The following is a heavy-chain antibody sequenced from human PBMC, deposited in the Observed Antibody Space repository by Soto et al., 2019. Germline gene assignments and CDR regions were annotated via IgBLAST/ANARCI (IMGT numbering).Heavy chain of an antibody. D-gene: IGHD3-3*01. CDR1: GFTFSSYW. CDR3: ARDRGIFGGAYNWFDP. V-gene: IGHV3-74*01. Sequence: EVQLVESGGGLVQPGGSLRLSCAASGFTFSSYWMHWVRQAPGKGLVWVSRINSDGSSTSYADSVKGRFTISRDNAKNTLDLQMNSRRAEDTAVYYCARDRGIFGGAYNWFDPWGQGTLVTVSS. J-gene: IGHJ5*02. CDR2: INSDGSST.